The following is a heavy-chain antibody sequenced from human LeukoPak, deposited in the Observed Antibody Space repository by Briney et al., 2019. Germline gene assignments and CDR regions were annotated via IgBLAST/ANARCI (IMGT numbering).Heavy chain of an antibody. CDR1: GFTFSNYV. D-gene: IGHD5-24*01. Sequence: GGSLRLSCAASGFTFSNYVMGWVRQAQGKGLEWVSAISENGGAADYADSVRGRFTISRDNSQNTLNQQMNSLRAEDTAVYYCARGRDGYHGAFDIWGQGTIVTVSS. CDR2: ISENGGAA. CDR3: ARGRDGYHGAFDI. V-gene: IGHV3-23*01. J-gene: IGHJ3*02.